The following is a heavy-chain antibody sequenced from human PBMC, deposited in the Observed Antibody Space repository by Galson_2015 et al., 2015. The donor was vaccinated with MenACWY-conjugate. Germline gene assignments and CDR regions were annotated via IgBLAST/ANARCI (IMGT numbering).Heavy chain of an antibody. V-gene: IGHV3-15*01. Sequence: SLRLSCAASVFSFSSTWMSWVRQAPGKGLEWVGRIKSKTEGETTDYAAPVKGRFSISRDDSKNTLHLQMDSLKTEDTAVYYCTTVKAQGVGSREDAVDFWGQGTVVTVSS. J-gene: IGHJ3*01. CDR3: TTVKAQGVGSREDAVDF. D-gene: IGHD2-15*01. CDR2: IKSKTEGETT. CDR1: VFSFSSTW.